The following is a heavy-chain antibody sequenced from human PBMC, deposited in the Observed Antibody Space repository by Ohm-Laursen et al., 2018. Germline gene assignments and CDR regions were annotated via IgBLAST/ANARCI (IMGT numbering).Heavy chain of an antibody. D-gene: IGHD1-26*01. Sequence: SLRLSCSASGFTFSSYWMHWVRQAPGKGLVWVSRINSDGSNTNYADSVKGRFTISRDNSKNTLYLQMNSLRAEDTAVYYCARSSSLVGATPDYWGQGTLVTVSS. CDR3: ARSSSLVGATPDY. CDR2: INSDGSNT. J-gene: IGHJ4*02. V-gene: IGHV3-74*01. CDR1: GFTFSSYW.